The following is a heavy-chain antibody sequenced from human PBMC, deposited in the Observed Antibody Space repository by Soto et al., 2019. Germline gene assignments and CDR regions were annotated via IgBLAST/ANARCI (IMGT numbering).Heavy chain of an antibody. Sequence: QVQLVESGGGAVQPGRSLRLSCAASGFTFSNNGIHWVRQAPGKGLEWVAVISSDGINKYYADSVKGRSTISRDNSKNTLLLQMNSLRVEDTAVYYCAMDLDCGSSRFYYWGQGTLVTVSS. J-gene: IGHJ4*02. CDR1: GFTFSNNG. D-gene: IGHD2-15*01. CDR2: ISSDGINK. V-gene: IGHV3-30*03. CDR3: AMDLDCGSSRFYY.